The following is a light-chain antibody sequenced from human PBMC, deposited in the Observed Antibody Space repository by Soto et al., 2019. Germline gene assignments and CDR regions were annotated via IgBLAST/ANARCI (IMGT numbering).Light chain of an antibody. CDR2: SAS. CDR3: QNYNSAPLT. Sequence: DIQMTQSPSSLSASVGDRVTITFRASPDISNHLAWYQQKTGNVPKLLIYSASTLQSGVPSRFSGSGSGTAFTLTISSLQPEDVATYYCQNYNSAPLTFGGGTRVEIK. J-gene: IGKJ4*01. V-gene: IGKV1-27*01. CDR1: PDISNH.